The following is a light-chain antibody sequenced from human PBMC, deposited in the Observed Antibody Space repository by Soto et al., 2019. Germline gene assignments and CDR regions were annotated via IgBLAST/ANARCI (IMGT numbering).Light chain of an antibody. V-gene: IGKV3-15*01. CDR3: QQYTHWPRSLT. Sequence: EIVMTQSPATLSVSPGDGATLSCRASQSVGSSLAWYQHKPGQAPRLLIYGASARATGIPARFSGSGSGTEFTLTISSLPSEDFAVYYCQQYTHWPRSLTLGGGTKVEIK. CDR2: GAS. J-gene: IGKJ4*01. CDR1: QSVGSS.